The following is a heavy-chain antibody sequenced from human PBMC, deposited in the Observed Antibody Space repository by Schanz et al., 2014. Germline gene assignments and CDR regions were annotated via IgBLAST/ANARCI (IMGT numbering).Heavy chain of an antibody. J-gene: IGHJ4*02. CDR3: ARGGYSSGWYDRDIAHFDY. D-gene: IGHD6-19*01. CDR1: GYTFTSYG. CDR2: ISPYNGNT. Sequence: QGQLVQSGAEVKKPGASVKVSCKASGYTFTSYGISWVRQAPGQGLEWMGWISPYNGNTNYAQKLQGRVTMTADTSTSTAYMDLRSLRSDDTAVYYCARGGYSSGWYDRDIAHFDYSGQGTLVTVSA. V-gene: IGHV1-18*01.